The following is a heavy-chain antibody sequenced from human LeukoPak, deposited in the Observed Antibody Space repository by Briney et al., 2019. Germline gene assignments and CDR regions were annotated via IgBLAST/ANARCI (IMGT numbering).Heavy chain of an antibody. CDR2: INPDGTTT. CDR3: ARDLYGSGSYWGAFDI. CDR1: GFTFSSYW. Sequence: GGSLRLSCAASGFTFSSYWMHWVRQPLGKGLVWVSRINPDGTTTNYADSVKGRFTISRDNAKNTLYLQMNSLRAEDTAVYYCARDLYGSGSYWGAFDIWGQGTMVTVSS. J-gene: IGHJ3*02. D-gene: IGHD3-10*01. V-gene: IGHV3-74*01.